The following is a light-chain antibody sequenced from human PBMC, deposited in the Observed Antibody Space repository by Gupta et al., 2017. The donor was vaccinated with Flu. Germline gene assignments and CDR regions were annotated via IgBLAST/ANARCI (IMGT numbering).Light chain of an antibody. CDR3: QEWAGSTMI. CDR1: KLGGRY. CDR2: QNT. Sequence: SYELTQPPSVSVSPGQTASITCSGDKLGGRYACWYQQKPGQYPGLVIYQNTKRPSGIPERFSGSNSENTATMTIAGTQAMDEAYYCCQEWAGSTMIFGGGTKLTVL. J-gene: IGLJ2*01. V-gene: IGLV3-1*01.